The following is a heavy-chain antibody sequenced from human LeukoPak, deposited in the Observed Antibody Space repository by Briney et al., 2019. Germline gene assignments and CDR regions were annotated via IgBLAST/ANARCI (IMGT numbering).Heavy chain of an antibody. CDR3: ARRRYYDSTGFFD. CDR2: IYYSGRT. Sequence: SETLSLTCTVSGGSISSSSYYWGWIRQPPGKGLEWIGDIYYSGRTYYNLSLRNRVSISLDTSKNRLSLTLTSVTAADTAVYYCARRRYYDSTGFFDWGRGSLVIVSS. D-gene: IGHD3-22*01. V-gene: IGHV4-39*02. J-gene: IGHJ1*01. CDR1: GGSISSSSYY.